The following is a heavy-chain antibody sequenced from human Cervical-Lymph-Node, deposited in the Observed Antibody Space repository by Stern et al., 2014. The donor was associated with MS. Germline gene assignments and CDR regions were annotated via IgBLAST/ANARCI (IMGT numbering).Heavy chain of an antibody. V-gene: IGHV1-2*06. D-gene: IGHD4-17*01. J-gene: IGHJ4*02. CDR3: ARWGSTVTNYYFDY. Sequence: VQLVESGAEVKKPGASVKVSCKASGYTFTGFYMHWVRQAPGQGLEWMGRIKPKSGGTNYAQKFQGRVTMTSDTSISTAYMELSRLRSDDTAVYYCARWGSTVTNYYFDYWGQGTLVTVSS. CDR2: IKPKSGGT. CDR1: GYTFTGFY.